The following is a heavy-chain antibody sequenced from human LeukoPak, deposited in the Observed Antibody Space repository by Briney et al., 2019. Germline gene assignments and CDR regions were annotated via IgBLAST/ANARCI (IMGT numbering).Heavy chain of an antibody. D-gene: IGHD2-2*01. CDR2: IWYDGSNK. CDR3: ARGHLTYCSSTSRPLDAFDI. J-gene: IGHJ3*02. Sequence: GRSLRLSCAASGFTFSSYGMHWVRQAPGKGLEWVAVIWYDGSNKYYADSVKGRFTISRDNSKNTLYLQMNSLRAEDTAVYYCARGHLTYCSSTSRPLDAFDIWGQGTMVTVSS. CDR1: GFTFSSYG. V-gene: IGHV3-33*01.